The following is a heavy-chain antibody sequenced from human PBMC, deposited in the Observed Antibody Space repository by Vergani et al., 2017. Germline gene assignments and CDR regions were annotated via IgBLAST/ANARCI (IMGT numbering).Heavy chain of an antibody. J-gene: IGHJ6*02. Sequence: EVQLVESGGGLVQPGGSLRLSCAASGFTFSSYSMNWVRQAPGKGLEWVSYISSSSSTIYYADSVKGRFTISRDNSKNTLYLQMNSLRAEDTAVYYCAKDLCSGGSCYSLRYYGMDVWGQGTTVTVSS. V-gene: IGHV3-48*01. D-gene: IGHD2-15*01. CDR3: AKDLCSGGSCYSLRYYGMDV. CDR2: ISSSSSTI. CDR1: GFTFSSYS.